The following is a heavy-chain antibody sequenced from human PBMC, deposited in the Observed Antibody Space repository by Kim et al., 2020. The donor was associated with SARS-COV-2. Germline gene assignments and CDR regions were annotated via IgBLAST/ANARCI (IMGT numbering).Heavy chain of an antibody. CDR3: TRGSTTSVHFYYGMDV. J-gene: IGHJ6*02. Sequence: ESRRGRFTISRDNSKHTLYLQMNSLSPEDTAIYYCTRGSTTSVHFYYGMDVWGQGTTVTVSS. V-gene: IGHV3-23*01. D-gene: IGHD4-17*01.